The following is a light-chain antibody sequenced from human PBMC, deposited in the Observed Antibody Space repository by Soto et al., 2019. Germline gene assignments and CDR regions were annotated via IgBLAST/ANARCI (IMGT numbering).Light chain of an antibody. CDR3: CSYAGSSTYV. CDR2: EDD. V-gene: IGLV2-23*01. J-gene: IGLJ1*01. Sequence: LTQPASVSGSPGQSITLSCTGTKNDVGFYKYVSWYQRHPGSAPTLLIFEDDQRPSGVSSRFSASKSGNTASLTISGLQAEDEAEYTCCSYAGSSTYVFGSGTKGTVL. CDR1: KNDVGFYKY.